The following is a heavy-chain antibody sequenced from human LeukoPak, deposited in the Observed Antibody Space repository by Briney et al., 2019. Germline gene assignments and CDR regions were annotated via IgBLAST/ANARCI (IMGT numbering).Heavy chain of an antibody. CDR1: GRSFSGHY. CDR2: INQSGST. J-gene: IGHJ5*02. CDR3: ARGLTRYDILTGYYYNWFDP. V-gene: IGHV4-34*01. Sequence: SETLSLTCAVYGRSFSGHYWRWIRQPPGKGLEWIGEINQSGSTNYNPSLKSRVTISVDTSKNQFSLKLSSVTAADTAVYYCARGLTRYDILTGYYYNWFDPWGQGTLVTVSS. D-gene: IGHD3-9*01.